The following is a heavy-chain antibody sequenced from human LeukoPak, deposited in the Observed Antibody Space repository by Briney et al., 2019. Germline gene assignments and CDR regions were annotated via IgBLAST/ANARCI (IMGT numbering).Heavy chain of an antibody. Sequence: ASVKVSCKASGYTFTSYDINWVRQATGQGLEWMGWMASNSGNTGYAQKLQGRVTMTRNTSISTAYMELGSLRSEDTAVYYCARGGSLVRGIIIQGNAFDIWGQGTMVTVSS. CDR1: GYTFTSYD. V-gene: IGHV1-8*01. D-gene: IGHD3-10*01. CDR3: ARGGSLVRGIIIQGNAFDI. CDR2: MASNSGNT. J-gene: IGHJ3*02.